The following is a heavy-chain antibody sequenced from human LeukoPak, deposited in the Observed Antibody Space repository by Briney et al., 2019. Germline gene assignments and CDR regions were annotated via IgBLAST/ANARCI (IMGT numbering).Heavy chain of an antibody. CDR3: AKVRVLRGRYFDY. J-gene: IGHJ4*02. CDR1: GLTFSGYA. CDR2: VNPGGERT. Sequence: GGSLRLSCAASGLTFSGYAMAWVRQAPGKGLEWVSSVNPGGERTYYADSVKGRFSISRDNSKNTLFLQMNVLRVEDTGIYYCAKVRVLRGRYFDYWGQGTLVTVSS. V-gene: IGHV3-23*01.